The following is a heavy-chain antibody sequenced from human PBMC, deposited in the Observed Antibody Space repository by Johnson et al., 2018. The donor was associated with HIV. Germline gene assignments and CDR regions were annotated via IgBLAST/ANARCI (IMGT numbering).Heavy chain of an antibody. CDR2: IYSGGST. J-gene: IGHJ3*02. D-gene: IGHD3-22*01. V-gene: IGHV3-20*04. Sequence: EVQLVESGGGLVQPGRSLRLSCAASGFTFDDYGMSWVRQAPGKGLEWVSVIYSGGSTYYADSVKGRFTISRDNAKNSLYLQMNSLRAEDTAVYYCRSWGSSGYYAPFYHDAFDIWGQGTMVTVSS. CDR1: GFTFDDYG. CDR3: RSWGSSGYYAPFYHDAFDI.